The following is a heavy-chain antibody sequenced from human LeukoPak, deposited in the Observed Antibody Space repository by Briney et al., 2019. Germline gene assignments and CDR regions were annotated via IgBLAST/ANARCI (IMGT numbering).Heavy chain of an antibody. V-gene: IGHV3-30*01. CDR3: ARDPHNFHYYYMDV. Sequence: GGSLRLSCAASGFTFSSYAMHWVRQAPGKGLEWVAVISYDGSNKYYADSVKGRLTISRDNSKNTLYLQMNSLRAEDTAVYYCARDPHNFHYYYMDVWGKGTTVTVSS. CDR2: ISYDGSNK. CDR1: GFTFSSYA. D-gene: IGHD1-1*01. J-gene: IGHJ6*03.